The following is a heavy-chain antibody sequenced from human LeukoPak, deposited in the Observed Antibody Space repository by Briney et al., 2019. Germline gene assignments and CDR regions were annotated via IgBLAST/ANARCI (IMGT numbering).Heavy chain of an antibody. CDR2: ISSSSSTI. D-gene: IGHD5-12*01. Sequence: GGSLRLSCAASGFSFDDYGMSWARQAPGKGLEWVSYISSSSSTIYYADSVKGRFTISRDNAKNSLYLQMNSLRAEDTAVYYCVRDGSGYDLWGQGTLVTASS. CDR3: VRDGSGYDL. CDR1: GFSFDDYG. J-gene: IGHJ4*02. V-gene: IGHV3-48*04.